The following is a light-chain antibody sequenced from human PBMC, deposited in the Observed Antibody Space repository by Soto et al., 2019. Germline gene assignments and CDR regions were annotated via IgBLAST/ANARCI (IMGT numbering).Light chain of an antibody. CDR3: QQYGNFPYT. CDR1: QGIRND. Sequence: AIQMTQSPSSLSASVGDRVTITCRASQGIRNDLGWYQQKPGKAPKLLIYAASSLQSGVPSRFSGSGYGTDFTLTINRLEPEDFAVYYCQQYGNFPYTFGQGTKLEIK. CDR2: AAS. J-gene: IGKJ2*01. V-gene: IGKV1-6*01.